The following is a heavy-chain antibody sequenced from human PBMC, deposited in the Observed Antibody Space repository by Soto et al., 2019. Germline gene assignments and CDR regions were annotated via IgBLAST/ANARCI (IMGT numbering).Heavy chain of an antibody. D-gene: IGHD3-10*01. V-gene: IGHV1-69*02. CDR3: ASSYGSGYRAFDY. J-gene: IGHJ4*02. CDR2: VNPIVSMS. Sequence: QVQLVQSGAEVKRPGSSVKVSCKASGDTFNFYSINWVRQAPGLGLEWMGRVNPIVSMSNYAQKFQGRVTXTXEXXTSRAYMELSSLRSEDTAIYYCASSYGSGYRAFDYWGQGALVTVSS. CDR1: GDTFNFYS.